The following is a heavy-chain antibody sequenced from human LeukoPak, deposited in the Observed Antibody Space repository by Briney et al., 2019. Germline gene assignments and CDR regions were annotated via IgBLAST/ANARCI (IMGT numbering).Heavy chain of an antibody. V-gene: IGHV1-18*01. Sequence: ASVKASRKASGYTFTNYGISWVRQAPGQGLEWMGWISAYNGDTNYAQKLQGRVTMTTDTSTSTAYMELRSLTSDDTAVYYCARGDNWNYASFDYWGQGTLGTVSS. CDR1: GYTFTNYG. J-gene: IGHJ4*02. CDR2: ISAYNGDT. D-gene: IGHD1-7*01. CDR3: ARGDNWNYASFDY.